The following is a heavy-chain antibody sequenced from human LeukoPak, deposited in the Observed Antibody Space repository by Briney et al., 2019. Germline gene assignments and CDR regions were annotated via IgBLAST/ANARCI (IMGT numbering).Heavy chain of an antibody. Sequence: PGGSLRLSCAASGFTFSSYSMNWVRQAPGKGLEWVSIIYSGGSTYYADSVKGRFTISRDNSKNTLYLQMNSLRAEDTAVYYCARVDSSGYYDYWGQGTLVTVSS. J-gene: IGHJ4*02. D-gene: IGHD3-22*01. CDR2: IYSGGST. V-gene: IGHV3-53*01. CDR1: GFTFSSYS. CDR3: ARVDSSGYYDY.